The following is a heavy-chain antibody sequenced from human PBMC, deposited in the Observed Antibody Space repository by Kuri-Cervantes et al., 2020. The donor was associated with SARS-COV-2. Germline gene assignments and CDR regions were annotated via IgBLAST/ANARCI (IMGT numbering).Heavy chain of an antibody. CDR2: ISSSSSYI. CDR1: GFTFSSYS. Sequence: GESLKISCAASGFTFSSYSMNWVRQAPGKGLEWVSSISSSSSYIYYADSVKGRFTISRDNSKNTLYLQMNSLRAEDTAVYYCAREAVVLDYWGQGTLVTVSS. CDR3: AREAVVLDY. V-gene: IGHV3-21*01. D-gene: IGHD4-23*01. J-gene: IGHJ4*02.